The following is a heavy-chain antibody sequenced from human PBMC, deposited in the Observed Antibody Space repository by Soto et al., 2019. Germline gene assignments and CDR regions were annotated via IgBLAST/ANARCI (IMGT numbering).Heavy chain of an antibody. V-gene: IGHV4-39*01. CDR3: SRQGYGFGTSGYYPFDY. Sequence: SETLSLTCTVSGDFISNTTYYWGWVRQAPGKGLEWVGSIYFSGSGTSHYNPSLKSRVTISVDTSKNQFSLKLTSVTAADTAVYYSSRQGYGFGTSGYYPFDYWGQGTPATVYS. CDR2: IYFSGSGTS. D-gene: IGHD3-22*01. CDR1: GDFISNTTYY. J-gene: IGHJ4*02.